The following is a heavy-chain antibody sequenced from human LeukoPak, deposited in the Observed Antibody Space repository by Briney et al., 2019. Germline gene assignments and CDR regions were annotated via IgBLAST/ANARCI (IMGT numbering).Heavy chain of an antibody. J-gene: IGHJ6*03. Sequence: PGGSLRLSCAASESTFSSYGMKWVRQAAGKGLEWVSRISSSGTYTDYTDSVKGRFTISRDNAKNSLYLQMNSLRAEDTALYFCARGVGYCSSSRCSPGYYMDVWGQGTTVTVFS. CDR2: ISSSGTYT. D-gene: IGHD2-15*01. CDR1: ESTFSSYG. V-gene: IGHV3-21*01. CDR3: ARGVGYCSSSRCSPGYYMDV.